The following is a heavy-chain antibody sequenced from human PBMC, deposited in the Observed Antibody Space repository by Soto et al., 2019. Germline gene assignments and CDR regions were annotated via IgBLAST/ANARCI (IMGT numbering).Heavy chain of an antibody. Sequence: QVQLVESGGGVVQPGRSLRLSCAASGFTFSSYGMHWVRQAPGKGLEWVAVKSYDGSNKYYADSVKGRFTISRDNSKNTLYLQMNSLRAEDTAVYYCAKCHEDGWHYGMDVWGQGTTVTVSS. D-gene: IGHD2-15*01. V-gene: IGHV3-30*18. CDR1: GFTFSSYG. CDR2: KSYDGSNK. CDR3: AKCHEDGWHYGMDV. J-gene: IGHJ6*02.